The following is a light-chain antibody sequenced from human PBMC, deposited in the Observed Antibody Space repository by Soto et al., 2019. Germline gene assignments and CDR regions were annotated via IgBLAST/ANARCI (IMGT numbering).Light chain of an antibody. CDR3: QQYVTSPWA. V-gene: IGKV3-20*01. CDR2: GAS. J-gene: IGKJ1*01. Sequence: EIVLTQSPGTLYLSPGERATLSCRASQRVSSSFLAWYQQKPGQAPRLLIYGASNRATGIPDRFSGSGSGTDFPLTISRLEPEDFAVYYCQQYVTSPWAFGQGTKVAIE. CDR1: QRVSSSF.